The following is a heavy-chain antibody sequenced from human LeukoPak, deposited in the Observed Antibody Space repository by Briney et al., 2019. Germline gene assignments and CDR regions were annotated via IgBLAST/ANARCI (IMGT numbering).Heavy chain of an antibody. J-gene: IGHJ4*02. CDR3: ARKTSGPNPFDF. V-gene: IGHV3-23*01. CDR1: GFTFHNYA. CDR2: ISTSGLDT. D-gene: IGHD2-8*01. Sequence: GGSLRLSCPASGFTFHNYAMSWVRQSPGEGLEWVSGISTSGLDTPYADSVKGRFTISRDNSKNTLYLQMNSLRVEDTAIYYCARKTSGPNPFDFWGQGTLVTVSS.